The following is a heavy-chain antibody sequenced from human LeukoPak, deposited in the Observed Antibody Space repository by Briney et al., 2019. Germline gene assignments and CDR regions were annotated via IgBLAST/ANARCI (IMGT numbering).Heavy chain of an antibody. D-gene: IGHD6-19*01. CDR2: LYYSGST. V-gene: IGHV4-59*08. J-gene: IGHJ4*02. CDR1: GDSISTYY. CDR3: ARGLAHKFDY. Sequence: SDTLSLPCTVSGDSISTYYWSWFRQPPGKGLEWIGYLYYSGSTNYNPSLNSRVTISLDTSKNRFSLKLSSVTAADTAVYYCARGLAHKFDYWGQGTLVTVSS.